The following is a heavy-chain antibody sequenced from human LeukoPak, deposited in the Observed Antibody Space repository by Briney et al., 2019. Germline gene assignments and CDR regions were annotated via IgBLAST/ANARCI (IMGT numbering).Heavy chain of an antibody. CDR1: GGSISSGSYD. CDR2: IYTSGST. CDR3: TKGRGI. Sequence: SETLSLTCTVSGGSISSGSYDWYWIRQPAGKGLEWIGHIYTSGSTDYNPSLKSRVTNSVATSKNQFSLKLTSVTAADTAIYYCTKGRGIWGQGTLVTVSS. V-gene: IGHV4-61*09. D-gene: IGHD3-10*01. J-gene: IGHJ4*02.